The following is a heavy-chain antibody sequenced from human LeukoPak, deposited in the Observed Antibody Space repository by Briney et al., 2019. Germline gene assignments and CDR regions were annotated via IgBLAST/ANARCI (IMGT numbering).Heavy chain of an antibody. CDR1: GGSISSYY. CDR3: TRDSSGYSSRYYYYYMDV. CDR2: IYTSGSI. D-gene: IGHD3-22*01. V-gene: IGHV4-4*07. J-gene: IGHJ6*03. Sequence: SETLSLTXTVSGGSISSYYWSWVRQPAGKGLEWIGRIYTSGSINYNPSLKSRVTMSVDTSKNQFSLRLSSVTAADTAVYYCTRDSSGYSSRYYYYYMDVWGKGTTVTVSS.